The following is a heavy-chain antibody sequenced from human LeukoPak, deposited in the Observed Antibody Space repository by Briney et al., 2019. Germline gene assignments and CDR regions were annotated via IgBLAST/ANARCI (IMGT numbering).Heavy chain of an antibody. D-gene: IGHD3-9*01. V-gene: IGHV1-18*01. Sequence: ASVKVSCKASGYTFTSYGISWVRQAPGQGLEWMGWISAYNGNTNYAQKLQGRVTMTTDTSTSTAYMELRSLRSDDTAVYYCARAPLGRYFDWFVPDYWGQGTLVTVSS. CDR2: ISAYNGNT. CDR1: GYTFTSYG. J-gene: IGHJ4*02. CDR3: ARAPLGRYFDWFVPDY.